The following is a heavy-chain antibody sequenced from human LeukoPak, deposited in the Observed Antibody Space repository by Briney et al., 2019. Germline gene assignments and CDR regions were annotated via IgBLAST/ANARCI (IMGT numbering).Heavy chain of an antibody. Sequence: PSETLSLTCTVSGASISSGSHYWGWIRQPPGKGLEWIGSIHYSGSTYNNPSLKNRVTISVDTSKNQFSLKLSSVAAADTAVYYCARRPYDYDSSGYQYYFDYWGQGTLVTVSS. D-gene: IGHD3-22*01. CDR1: GASISSGSHY. CDR3: ARRPYDYDSSGYQYYFDY. J-gene: IGHJ4*02. V-gene: IGHV4-39*01. CDR2: IHYSGST.